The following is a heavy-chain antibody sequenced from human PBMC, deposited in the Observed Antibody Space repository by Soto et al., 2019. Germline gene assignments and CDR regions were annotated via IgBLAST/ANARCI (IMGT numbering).Heavy chain of an antibody. CDR2: LSTSGST. J-gene: IGHJ4*02. Sequence: SETLSLTCTVSGVSISNYYWSWIRQPAGKGLEWIGRLSTSGSTNYNPSLKSRVTMSLDTSKNQFSLMLNSVTAADTAVYYCRRDFDQWGQGTMVTV. D-gene: IGHD6-6*01. V-gene: IGHV4-4*07. CDR3: RRDFDQ. CDR1: GVSISNYY.